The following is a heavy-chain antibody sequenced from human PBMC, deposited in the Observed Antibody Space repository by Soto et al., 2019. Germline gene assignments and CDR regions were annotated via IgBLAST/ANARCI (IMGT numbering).Heavy chain of an antibody. CDR3: ARVQQLVRGENFGMDV. Sequence: SVNRYRKAAVYTKTGDHMDRRSLAPEKGLEWMGIINPSGGSTSYAQKFQGRVTMTRDTSTSTVYMELSSLRSEDTAVYYCARVQQLVRGENFGMDVWGQGTTVTV. D-gene: IGHD6-6*01. V-gene: IGHV1-46*01. CDR1: VYTKTGDH. J-gene: IGHJ6*02. CDR2: INPSGGST.